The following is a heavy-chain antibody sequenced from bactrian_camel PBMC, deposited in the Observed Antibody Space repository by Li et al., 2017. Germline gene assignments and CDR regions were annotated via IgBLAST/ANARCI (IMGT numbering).Heavy chain of an antibody. D-gene: IGHD7*01. CDR3: AAVVGCSTAPWLRDPGQRQGPIY. CDR2: ITRIHGGT. V-gene: IGHV3S68*01. CDR1: GYTYSNSC. J-gene: IGHJ4*01. Sequence: HVQLVESGGGSVQPGGSLRLSCTASGYTYSNSCMGWFCQAPGKEREGVASITRIHGGTAYADSVKGRFIISRDNTKNTWYLQMDILKPEDTAMYYCAAVVGCSTAPWLRDPGQRQGPIYWGQGTQVTVS.